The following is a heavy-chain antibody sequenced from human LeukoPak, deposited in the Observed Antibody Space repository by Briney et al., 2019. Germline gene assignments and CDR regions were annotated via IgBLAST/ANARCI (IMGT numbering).Heavy chain of an antibody. Sequence: GGSLRLSCAASGFTFSSYAMSWVRQAPGKGLEWVSAISGSGGSTYYADSVKGRFTISRDNSKNTLYLQMNSLRAEDTAVYYCAKGQWYYDFWSGYLFDYWGQGTLVTVSS. CDR3: AKGQWYYDFWSGYLFDY. J-gene: IGHJ4*02. V-gene: IGHV3-23*01. CDR1: GFTFSSYA. CDR2: ISGSGGST. D-gene: IGHD3-3*01.